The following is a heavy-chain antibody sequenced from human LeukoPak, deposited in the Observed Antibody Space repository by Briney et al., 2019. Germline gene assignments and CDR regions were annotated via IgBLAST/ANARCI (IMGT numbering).Heavy chain of an antibody. CDR2: IYYSGRT. CDR1: GGSISSDH. Sequence: PSETLSLTCSVSGGSISSDHWNWIRQTPGKGLEWIGCIYYSGRTYYNPPLKSRVTISVDTSNNQFSLRLSSVTAADTAVYYCARVGQGCFGLWGRGTLVTVSS. CDR3: ARVGQGCFGL. J-gene: IGHJ2*01. V-gene: IGHV4-59*01.